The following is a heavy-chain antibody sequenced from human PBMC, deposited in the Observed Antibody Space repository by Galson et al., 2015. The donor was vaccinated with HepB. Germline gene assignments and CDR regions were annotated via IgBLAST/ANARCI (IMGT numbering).Heavy chain of an antibody. D-gene: IGHD6-19*01. Sequence: SLRLSCAASGFTFSSYWMSWVRHAPGKGLEWVANIKQDGSEKYYVDSVKGRFTISRDNAKNSLYLQMNSLRAEDTAVYYCARSSSGWYDHDYWGQGTLVTVSS. J-gene: IGHJ4*02. CDR1: GFTFSSYW. CDR3: ARSSSGWYDHDY. CDR2: IKQDGSEK. V-gene: IGHV3-7*01.